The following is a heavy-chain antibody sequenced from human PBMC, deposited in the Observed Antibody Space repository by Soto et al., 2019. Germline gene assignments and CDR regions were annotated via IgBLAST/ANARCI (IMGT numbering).Heavy chain of an antibody. CDR1: GYTFTSYY. V-gene: IGHV1-46*03. Sequence: ASVKVSCKASGYTFTSYYIHWVRQAPGQGLKWMGIINPSGGSTNYAHKFQGRVTMTRDTSTNIVYMEMTSLRSEDTAVYFCARGPYDFWSGYYSVFDHWGQGTLVTVSS. J-gene: IGHJ5*02. CDR3: ARGPYDFWSGYYSVFDH. D-gene: IGHD3-3*01. CDR2: INPSGGST.